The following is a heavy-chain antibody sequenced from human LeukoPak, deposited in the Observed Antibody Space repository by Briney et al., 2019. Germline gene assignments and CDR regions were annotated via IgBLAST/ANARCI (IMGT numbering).Heavy chain of an antibody. V-gene: IGHV3-66*01. CDR3: ARDYYGSGSYGKTFDP. D-gene: IGHD3-10*01. CDR1: GFTVSNNY. CDR2: IYAGGST. Sequence: GSLRLSWAASGFTVSNNYMSLVRQAPGKGLEWVSVIYAGGSTYYADSVKGRFIISRDNSKNALYLQMNSLRAEDTAVYYCARDYYGSGSYGKTFDPWGQGTLVTVSS. J-gene: IGHJ5*02.